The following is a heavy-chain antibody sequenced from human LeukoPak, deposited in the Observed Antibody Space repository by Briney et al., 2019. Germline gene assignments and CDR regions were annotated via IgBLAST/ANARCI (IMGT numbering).Heavy chain of an antibody. CDR3: ARVNYGEAAAARNDYYYYYMDV. CDR1: GYTFTSYG. CDR2: ISAYNGNT. J-gene: IGHJ6*03. V-gene: IGHV1-18*01. D-gene: IGHD6-13*01. Sequence: ASVKVSCKASGYTFTSYGISWVRQAPGQGPGWMGWISAYNGNTNYAQKLQGRVTMTTDTSTSTAYMELRRLRSDDTAVYYCARVNYGEAAAARNDYYYYYMDVWGKGTTVTISS.